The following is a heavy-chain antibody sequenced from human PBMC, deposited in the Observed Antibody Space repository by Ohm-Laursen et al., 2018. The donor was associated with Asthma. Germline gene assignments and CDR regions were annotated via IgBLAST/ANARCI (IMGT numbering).Heavy chain of an antibody. J-gene: IGHJ4*02. CDR3: ARDEDSGSLMGFDY. V-gene: IGHV3-30*03. Sequence: SLRLSCAASGFTFSSYGMHWVRQAPGKGLEWVAVISYDGSNKYYADSVKGRFTISRDNSKNTLYLQMNSLRDEDTAVYYCARDEDSGSLMGFDYWGQGTLVTVSS. CDR2: ISYDGSNK. CDR1: GFTFSSYG. D-gene: IGHD1-26*01.